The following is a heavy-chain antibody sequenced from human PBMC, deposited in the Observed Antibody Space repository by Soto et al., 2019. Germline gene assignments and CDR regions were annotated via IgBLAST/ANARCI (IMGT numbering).Heavy chain of an antibody. CDR1: GFTFSSYG. CDR2: IWYDGSNK. CDR3: ARAVGVPVAHYYYYGMDV. Sequence: GGSLRLSCAASGFTFSSYGMHWVRQAPGKGLEWVAVIWYDGSNKYYADSVKGRFTISRDNSKNTLYLQMNSLRAEDTAVYYCARAVGVPVAHYYYYGMDVWGQGTTVNVSS. D-gene: IGHD2-2*01. V-gene: IGHV3-33*01. J-gene: IGHJ6*02.